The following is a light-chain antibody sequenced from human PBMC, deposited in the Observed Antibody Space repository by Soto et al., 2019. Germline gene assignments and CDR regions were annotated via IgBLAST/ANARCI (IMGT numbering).Light chain of an antibody. CDR1: SSNIGAGYN. CDR3: QSYDNSLSSSV. J-gene: IGLJ2*01. CDR2: GNN. V-gene: IGLV1-40*01. Sequence: QPVLTQAPSVSGAPGQRVTISCTGSSSNIGAGYNVQWYQQLPGTAPKLLIYGNNNRPSGVPDRFSGSKSGTSASLAITGLQAEDEADYYCQSYDNSLSSSVFGGGTKLTVL.